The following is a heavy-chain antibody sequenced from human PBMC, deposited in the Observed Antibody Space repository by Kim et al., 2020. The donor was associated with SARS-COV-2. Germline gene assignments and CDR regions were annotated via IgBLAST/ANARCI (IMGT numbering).Heavy chain of an antibody. CDR2: ISGDGGTK. J-gene: IGHJ4*02. CDR3: VKTTMGRVGTFDY. V-gene: IGHV3-64D*06. CDR1: GFSFSNYA. Sequence: GGSLRLSCSASGFSFSNYAMYWVRQAPGKGLEYVSGISGDGGTKIYTDSVKGRFTISRDNSKNSLYLQMTSLRPEDTAIYFCVKTTMGRVGTFDYWGQGT. D-gene: IGHD3-10*01.